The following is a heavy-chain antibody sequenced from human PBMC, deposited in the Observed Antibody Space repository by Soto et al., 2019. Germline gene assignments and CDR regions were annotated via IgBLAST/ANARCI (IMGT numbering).Heavy chain of an antibody. CDR3: AREGTVARSAGFDY. CDR1: GGSISSGDYY. Sequence: QVQLQESGPGLVKPSQTLSLTCTVSGGSISSGDYYWSWIRQPPGKGREWIGYIYYSGSTYYNPSLKSRVTISVDTSKNPFSLKLSSVTAADTAVYYCAREGTVARSAGFDYWGQGTLVTVSS. D-gene: IGHD4-17*01. CDR2: IYYSGST. V-gene: IGHV4-30-4*01. J-gene: IGHJ4*02.